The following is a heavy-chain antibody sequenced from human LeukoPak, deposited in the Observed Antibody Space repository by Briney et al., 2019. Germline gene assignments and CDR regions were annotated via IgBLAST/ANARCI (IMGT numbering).Heavy chain of an antibody. V-gene: IGHV4-61*05. Sequence: SETLSLTCTVSGGSISSSSYYWGWIRQSPGKRLECVGSMFSSGSATYNPSLKSRVTIAVDRSQSLFSLKLTSVTAADTAIYYCATLGGSIDYWGRGTLVAVSS. D-gene: IGHD3-16*01. CDR1: GGSISSSSYY. CDR2: MFSSGSA. J-gene: IGHJ4*02. CDR3: ATLGGSIDY.